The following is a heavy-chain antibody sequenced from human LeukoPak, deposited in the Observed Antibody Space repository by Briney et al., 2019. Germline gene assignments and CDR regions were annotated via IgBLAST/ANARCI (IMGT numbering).Heavy chain of an antibody. V-gene: IGHV1-18*01. D-gene: IGHD3-22*01. J-gene: IGHJ3*02. CDR3: AREGSSGYYSATDAFDI. Sequence: GASVKASCKASGYTFTSYGISWVRQAPGQGLEWMGWISAYNGNTNYAQKLQGRVTMTTDTSTSTAYMELRSLRSDDTAVYYCAREGSSGYYSATDAFDIWGQGTMVTVSS. CDR1: GYTFTSYG. CDR2: ISAYNGNT.